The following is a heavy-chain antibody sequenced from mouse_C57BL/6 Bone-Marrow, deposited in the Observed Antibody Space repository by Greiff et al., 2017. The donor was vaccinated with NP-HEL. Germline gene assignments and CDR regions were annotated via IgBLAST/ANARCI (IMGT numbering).Heavy chain of an antibody. CDR1: GFSLTSYG. V-gene: IGHV2-2*01. Sequence: VQLQESGPGLVQPSQSLSITCTVSGFSLTSYGVHWVRQSPGKGLEWLGVIWSGGSTDYNAAFISRLSISKDNSKSQVFFKMNSLQADDTAIYYCARTHYYYGFYAMDYWGQGTSVTVSS. D-gene: IGHD1-1*01. CDR2: IWSGGST. J-gene: IGHJ4*01. CDR3: ARTHYYYGFYAMDY.